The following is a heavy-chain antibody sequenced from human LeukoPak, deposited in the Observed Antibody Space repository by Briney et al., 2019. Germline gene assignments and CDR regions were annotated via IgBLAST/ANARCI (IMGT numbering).Heavy chain of an antibody. D-gene: IGHD6-19*01. CDR3: ARDSSGWYGDWFDP. J-gene: IGHJ5*02. V-gene: IGHV1-18*01. CDR2: ISAYNGNT. Sequence: ASVKVSCTASGYTFTSYGISWVRQAPGQGLEWMGWISAYNGNTNYAQKLQGRVTMTTDTSTSTAYMELRSLRSDDTAVYYCARDSSGWYGDWFDPWGQGTLVTVSS. CDR1: GYTFTSYG.